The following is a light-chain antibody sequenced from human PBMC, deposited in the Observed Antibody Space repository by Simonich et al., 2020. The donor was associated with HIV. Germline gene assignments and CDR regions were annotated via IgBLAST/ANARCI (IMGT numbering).Light chain of an antibody. J-gene: IGKJ1*01. CDR1: QSVSSN. CDR3: QQCNNWPPT. CDR2: GAS. Sequence: EIVMTQSPATLSVSPGERATLSCRASQSVSSNLAWYQQKPCQAPRLLIYGASARATGIPARFSGSGSGTEFTLTISSMQSEDFAVYYCQQCNNWPPTFGQGTKVEIK. V-gene: IGKV3-15*01.